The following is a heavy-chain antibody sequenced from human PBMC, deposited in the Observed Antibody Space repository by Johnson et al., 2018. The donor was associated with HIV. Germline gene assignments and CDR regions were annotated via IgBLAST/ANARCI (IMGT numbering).Heavy chain of an antibody. Sequence: VQLVESGGGLVQPGESLRLSCAASGFTFSSHAMHWVRQAPGKGLEHVSAISSLGDNTYYPNSVKGRFTVSRDNFKNTLYLKMCGLRADDMDVYYFARRRDSINNWQEPFDIWGQGTVVTVSS. J-gene: IGHJ3*02. D-gene: IGHD1-1*01. V-gene: IGHV3-64*01. CDR1: GFTFSSHA. CDR3: ARRRDSINNWQEPFDI. CDR2: ISSLGDNT.